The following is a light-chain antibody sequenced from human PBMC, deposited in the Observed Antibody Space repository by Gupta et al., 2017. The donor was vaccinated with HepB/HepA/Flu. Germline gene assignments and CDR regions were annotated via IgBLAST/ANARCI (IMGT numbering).Light chain of an antibody. J-gene: IGKJ4*01. CDR1: QSLVYRDGNTY. Sequence: DVVMTQSPLSLPVTLGQPASISCRSSQSLVYRDGNTYLSWFQQRPGQSPKRLIYKVSNRDSGVPDRCSGSGSGTDFTLEISRVEAEDVGVYYCMQGAHWPLTFGGGTKVEI. CDR3: MQGAHWPLT. CDR2: KVS. V-gene: IGKV2-30*01.